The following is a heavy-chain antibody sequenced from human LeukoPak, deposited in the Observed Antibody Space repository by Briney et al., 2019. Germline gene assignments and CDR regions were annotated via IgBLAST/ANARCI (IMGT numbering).Heavy chain of an antibody. CDR2: SGSGGST. J-gene: IGHJ4*02. CDR3: AKDFWSGYYPDY. Sequence: GGSLILSCAASGFTFNSYAMSWVRQAPGKGLEWVSGSGSGGSTHYADSVKGRFTISRENSKNTLYLQMNSLRAEDTAVYYCAKDFWSGYYPDYWGQGTLVTVSS. D-gene: IGHD3-3*01. CDR1: GFTFNSYA. V-gene: IGHV3-23*01.